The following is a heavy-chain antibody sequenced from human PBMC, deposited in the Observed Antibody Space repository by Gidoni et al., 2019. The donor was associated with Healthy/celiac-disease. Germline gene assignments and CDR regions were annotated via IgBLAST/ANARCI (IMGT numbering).Heavy chain of an antibody. V-gene: IGHV3-30*03. CDR3: VTAPGWFDP. D-gene: IGHD5-18*01. CDR2: ISYDGSNK. J-gene: IGHJ5*02. Sequence: QVQLVASGGGVVEPGMSLSLCCSASGFTFSRYGMHWVRQAPGKGLEWVAVISYDGSNKYYADSGKGLFTRSRDNSKNTLYLQMNSLRAEDTAVYYCVTAPGWFDPWGQGTLVTVSS. CDR1: GFTFSRYG.